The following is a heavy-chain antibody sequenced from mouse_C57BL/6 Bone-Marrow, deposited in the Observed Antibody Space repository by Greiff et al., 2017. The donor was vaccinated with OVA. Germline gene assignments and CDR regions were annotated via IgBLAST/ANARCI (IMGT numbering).Heavy chain of an antibody. V-gene: IGHV1-64*01. D-gene: IGHD2-2*01. CDR1: GFTFTSYW. CDR3: ARVDGGDDMDY. CDR2: IHPNSGST. Sequence: QVQLQQPGAELVKPGASVQLSCKASGFTFTSYWMHLVKQRPGQGLEWIGMIHPNSGSTNYNEKFKSKATLTVDKSSSTDYMQLSSLTSEDSAVYYCARVDGGDDMDYWGEGTTRTVAS. J-gene: IGHJ2*01.